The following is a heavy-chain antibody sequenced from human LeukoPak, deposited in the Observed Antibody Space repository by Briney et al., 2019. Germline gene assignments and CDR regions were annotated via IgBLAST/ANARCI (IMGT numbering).Heavy chain of an antibody. CDR3: AKVSHYYGSGSFFDY. J-gene: IGHJ4*02. Sequence: GGSLRLSCAASGFTVRSNYMSWVRQAPGKGLGWVSAISGSGGSTYYADSVKGRFTISRDNSKNTLYLQMNSLRAEDTAVYYCAKVSHYYGSGSFFDYWGQGTLVTVSS. CDR2: ISGSGGST. V-gene: IGHV3-23*01. CDR1: GFTVRSNY. D-gene: IGHD3-10*01.